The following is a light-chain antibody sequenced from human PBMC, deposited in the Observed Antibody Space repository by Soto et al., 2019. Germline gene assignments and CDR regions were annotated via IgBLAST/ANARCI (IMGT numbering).Light chain of an antibody. CDR3: SAYTVSRTYV. Sequence: QSVLTQPASVSGSPGQSITVSCTGTSSDVGAYNFVSWHQQHPGKAPKLMIYNVYDRPSGISYRFSGFKSGNTASLTISGLQGEDEADYYCSAYTVSRTYVCGTGTKVTV. CDR1: SSDVGAYNF. J-gene: IGLJ1*01. V-gene: IGLV2-14*03. CDR2: NVY.